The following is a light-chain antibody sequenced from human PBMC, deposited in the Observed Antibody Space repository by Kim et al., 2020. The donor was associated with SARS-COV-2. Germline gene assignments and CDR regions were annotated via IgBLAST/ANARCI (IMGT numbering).Light chain of an antibody. CDR2: ATS. J-gene: IGKJ5*01. CDR3: QQYYSYPIT. V-gene: IGKV1-16*02. Sequence: DIQMTQSPSSLSASVGDTVTITCRESQGIRQYLAWFRQKPGKAPESLIYATSTLESGVPSKFSGHGSGTDFTLTISGLQPEDSATYFCQQYYSYPITFGQGTRLEIK. CDR1: QGIRQY.